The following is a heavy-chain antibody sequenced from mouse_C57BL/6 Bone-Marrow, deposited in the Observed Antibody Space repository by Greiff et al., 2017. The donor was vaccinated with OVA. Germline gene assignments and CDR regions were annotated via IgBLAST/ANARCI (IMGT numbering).Heavy chain of an antibody. CDR1: GYSFTGYY. Sequence: EVQLQQSGPELVKPGASVKISCKASGYSFTGYYMNWVKQSPEKSLEWIGEINPSTGGTTSNQKFKAKATLTVDKSASTAYMQLKSLTSEDSAVYYCARQDYGSSYFDYWGQGTTLTVSS. CDR3: ARQDYGSSYFDY. V-gene: IGHV1-42*01. D-gene: IGHD1-1*01. J-gene: IGHJ2*01. CDR2: INPSTGGT.